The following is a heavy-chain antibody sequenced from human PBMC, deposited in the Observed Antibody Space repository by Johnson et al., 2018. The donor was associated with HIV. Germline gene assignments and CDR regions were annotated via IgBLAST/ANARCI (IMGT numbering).Heavy chain of an antibody. CDR1: QFTFSRYH. Sequence: VQLVESGGGLAQPAWSPRLSCAASQFTFSRYHMNCVRQPPGNGLELVGQVKPNGGNTYLIDSGKDRFNTSRDNAKNTLHLQMNSLRAEDTAVYYCASWHGEYGNAFDSWGQGTMVTVAS. J-gene: IGHJ3*02. CDR3: ASWHGEYGNAFDS. V-gene: IGHV3-25*03. CDR2: VKPNGGNT. D-gene: IGHD3-10*01.